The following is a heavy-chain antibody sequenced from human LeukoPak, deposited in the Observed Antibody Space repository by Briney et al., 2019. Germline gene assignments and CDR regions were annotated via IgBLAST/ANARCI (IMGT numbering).Heavy chain of an antibody. D-gene: IGHD3-9*01. CDR2: IYYSGST. V-gene: IGHV4-59*08. CDR3: ARHPPDMRVRWYFDY. CDR1: GGSISSYY. Sequence: SETLSLTCTVSGGSISSYYWSWIRQPPGKGLEWIGYIYYSGSTNYNPSLKSRVTISVDTSKNQFSLKLNSVTAADTAVYHCARHPPDMRVRWYFDYWGQGTLVTVSS. J-gene: IGHJ4*02.